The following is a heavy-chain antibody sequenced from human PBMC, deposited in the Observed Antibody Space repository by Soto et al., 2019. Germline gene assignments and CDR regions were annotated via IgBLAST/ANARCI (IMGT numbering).Heavy chain of an antibody. CDR2: ISGSGGST. V-gene: IGHV3-23*01. CDR1: GFTCSSYA. Sequence: PGGSLRLSCAASGFTCSSYAMSWFRQAPGKGLEWVSAISGSGGSTYYADSVKGRFTISRDNSKNTLYLQMNSLRAEDTAVYYCAKRGPFIAARAGMDVWGQGTTVTVSS. D-gene: IGHD6-6*01. J-gene: IGHJ6*02. CDR3: AKRGPFIAARAGMDV.